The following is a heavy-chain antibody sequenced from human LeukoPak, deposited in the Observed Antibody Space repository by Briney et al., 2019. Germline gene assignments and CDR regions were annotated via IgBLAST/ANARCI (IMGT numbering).Heavy chain of an antibody. CDR2: IYTSGGT. CDR1: GGSISSYY. V-gene: IGHV4-4*07. CDR3: AREAGGDRQLHY. D-gene: IGHD2-21*02. J-gene: IGHJ4*02. Sequence: SETLSLTCTVSGGSISSYYWSWIRQPAGKGLKWIGRIYTSGGTNYNPSLKSRVTMSVDTSKNQFSLKLSSVTAADTAVYYCAREAGGDRQLHYWGQGTLVTVSS.